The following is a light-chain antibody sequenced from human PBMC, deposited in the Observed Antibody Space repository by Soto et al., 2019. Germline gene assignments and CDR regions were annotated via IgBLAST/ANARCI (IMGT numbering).Light chain of an antibody. CDR2: GNN. CDR3: ATWDNTLSAEV. Sequence: QSVLTQPPSVSAAPGQKVTISCSGSSSNIGKNYVSWYQQLPGTAPKLLIYGNNNRHSGITDRISGSKSGTSATLGITTLQPGDEADYYCATWDNTLSAEVFGGGTKVTVL. J-gene: IGLJ3*02. CDR1: SSNIGKNY. V-gene: IGLV1-51*01.